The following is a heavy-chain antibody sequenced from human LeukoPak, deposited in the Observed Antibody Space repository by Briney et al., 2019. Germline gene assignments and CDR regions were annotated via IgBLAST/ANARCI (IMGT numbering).Heavy chain of an antibody. Sequence: TGGSLRLSCAASGFTFSSYAMSWVRQAPGKGLEWVSAISGGAYSTYYADSVKGRFTISRDNSKNTLYLQMNSLRAEDTAVYYCAKETVAASPIDYWGQGTLVTVSS. CDR1: GFTFSSYA. CDR2: ISGGAYST. J-gene: IGHJ4*02. V-gene: IGHV3-23*01. CDR3: AKETVAASPIDY. D-gene: IGHD6-19*01.